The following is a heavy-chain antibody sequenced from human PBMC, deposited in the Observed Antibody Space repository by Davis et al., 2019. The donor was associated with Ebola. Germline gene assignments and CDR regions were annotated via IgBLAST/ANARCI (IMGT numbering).Heavy chain of an antibody. J-gene: IGHJ4*02. CDR2: INAGNGHT. D-gene: IGHD5-12*01. CDR3: ARSPSGYDT. CDR1: GYTFTSYA. V-gene: IGHV1-3*01. Sequence: ASVKVSCKASGYTFTSYAIHWVRQAPGQGLEWMGWINAGNGHTKYSQKFQGRVTITWDTSASTAHMELSSLRSEDTAVYFCARSPSGYDTWGQGTLVTVSS.